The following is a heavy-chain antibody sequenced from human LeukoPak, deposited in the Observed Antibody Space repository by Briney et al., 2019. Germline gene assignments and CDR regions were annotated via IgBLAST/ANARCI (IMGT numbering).Heavy chain of an antibody. CDR3: AKDRYYYDSSGPEIDY. D-gene: IGHD3-22*01. CDR1: GFTVSSTD. V-gene: IGHV3-23*01. Sequence: PGGSLRLSCAASGFTVSSTDMSWVRQAPGKGLEWVSAISGSGGSTYYADSVKGRFTISRDNSKNTLYLQMNSLRAEDTAVYYCAKDRYYYDSSGPEIDYWGQGTLVTVSS. CDR2: ISGSGGST. J-gene: IGHJ4*02.